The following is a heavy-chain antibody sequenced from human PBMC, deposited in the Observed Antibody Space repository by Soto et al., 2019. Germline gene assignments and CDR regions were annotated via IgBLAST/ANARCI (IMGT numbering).Heavy chain of an antibody. CDR2: IYYSGST. V-gene: IGHV4-59*01. Sequence: SETLSLTCTVSGGSISSYYWSWIRQPPGKGLEWIGYIYYSGSTNYNPSLKSRVTISVDTSKNQFSLKLSSVTAADTAVYYCVRRIDYGDFYAFDIWGQGTMVTVSS. D-gene: IGHD4-17*01. CDR3: VRRIDYGDFYAFDI. J-gene: IGHJ3*02. CDR1: GGSISSYY.